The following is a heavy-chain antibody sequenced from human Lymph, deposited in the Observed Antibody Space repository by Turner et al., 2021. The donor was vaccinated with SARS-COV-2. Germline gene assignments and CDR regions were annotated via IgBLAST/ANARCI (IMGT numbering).Heavy chain of an antibody. D-gene: IGHD2-21*02. J-gene: IGHJ6*02. CDR2: IYYSGNT. CDR3: ARQRLTRYGMDV. CDR1: AGPISCSSYY. Sequence: LQLQESGPGLVKPSETLSLTCTVSAGPISCSSYYWGWIRQPPGKGLEWIGSIYYSGNTYCNPSLKSRVTISVDTSKNQFSLALSSVTAADTAVYYCARQRLTRYGMDVWGQGTTVTVSS. V-gene: IGHV4-39*01.